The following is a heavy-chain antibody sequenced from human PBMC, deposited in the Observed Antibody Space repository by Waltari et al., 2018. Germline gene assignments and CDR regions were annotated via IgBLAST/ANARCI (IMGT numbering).Heavy chain of an antibody. CDR3: GRIAFGDDGGYFQY. CDR1: GGSITTNYN. J-gene: IGHJ1*01. CDR2: MQYLGSN. D-gene: IGHD4-17*01. Sequence: QLQLQESGPGLVRPSETLSLTCTVSGGSITTNYNWAWIRQPPGKGLEWMGHMQYLGSNFYNRSLMSRVTIALDTAKNQLSLTLTSVDAADTAVYFCGRIAFGDDGGYFQYWGQGTLVTVSS. V-gene: IGHV4-39*01.